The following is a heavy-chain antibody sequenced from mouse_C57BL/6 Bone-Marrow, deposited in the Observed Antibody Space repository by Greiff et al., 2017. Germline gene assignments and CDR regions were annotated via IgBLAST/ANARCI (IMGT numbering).Heavy chain of an antibody. J-gene: IGHJ4*01. CDR1: GYTFTGYW. V-gene: IGHV1-64*01. D-gene: IGHD2-4*01. Sequence: QVQLQQPGAELVKPGASVKLSCKASGYTFTGYWMHWVKQRPGQGLEWIGMIHPNSGSTNYNEKFKSKATLTVDKSSSTAYMQLSSLTSEDSAVYYCASYYDYDRGNAMDDWGQGTSVTVSS. CDR2: IHPNSGST. CDR3: ASYYDYDRGNAMDD.